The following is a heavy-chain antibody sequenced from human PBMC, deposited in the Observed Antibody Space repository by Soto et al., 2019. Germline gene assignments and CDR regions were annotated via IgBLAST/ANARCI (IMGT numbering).Heavy chain of an antibody. V-gene: IGHV3-23*01. CDR3: VQDIRSGSYGTYFGP. D-gene: IGHD2-15*01. Sequence: LLRLPCAASGCIFASYYMSWVRQAPGKGLEWVSAISGGGDRTYYAESVKGRFTISRDNSKNTLYLQMNSLRAEDTALYYCVQDIRSGSYGTYFGPWGQGTLVTVSS. CDR1: GCIFASYY. CDR2: ISGGGDRT. J-gene: IGHJ5*02.